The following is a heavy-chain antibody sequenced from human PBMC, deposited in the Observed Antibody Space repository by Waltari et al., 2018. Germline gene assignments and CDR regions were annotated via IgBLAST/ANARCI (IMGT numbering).Heavy chain of an antibody. J-gene: IGHJ4*02. V-gene: IGHV4-38-2*01. CDR3: ARLNIGSSNFEY. D-gene: IGHD2-15*01. Sequence: QVQLQESGPGLVKPSETLSLTCAVSGYSISSGYYWGWIRQPQGKGLEWIGSIYHSGSTSYNPSLKRRVTISVETSKNQFSLKLLSVTAADTSVYYCARLNIGSSNFEYWGQGTLVTVSS. CDR2: IYHSGST. CDR1: GYSISSGYY.